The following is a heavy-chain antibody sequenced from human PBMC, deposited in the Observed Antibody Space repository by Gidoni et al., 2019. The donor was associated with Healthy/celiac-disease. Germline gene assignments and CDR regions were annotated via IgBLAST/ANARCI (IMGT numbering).Heavy chain of an antibody. CDR2: ISYDGSNK. D-gene: IGHD1-26*01. Sequence: QVQLVESGGGVVQPGRSLRLSCAASGFSFSSYAMPWVRQAPGKGLEWVAVISYDGSNKYYADSVKGRFTISRDNSKNTLYLQMNSLRAEDTAVYYCARVGKWGGDYYYYYGMDVWGQGTTVTVSS. V-gene: IGHV3-30-3*01. J-gene: IGHJ6*02. CDR1: GFSFSSYA. CDR3: ARVGKWGGDYYYYYGMDV.